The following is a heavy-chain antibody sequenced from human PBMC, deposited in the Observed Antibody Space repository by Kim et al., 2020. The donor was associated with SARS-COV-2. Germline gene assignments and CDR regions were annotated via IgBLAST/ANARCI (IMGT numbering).Heavy chain of an antibody. V-gene: IGHV1-24*01. CDR3: ATASSWYIAFDI. D-gene: IGHD6-13*01. CDR1: GYTLTELS. J-gene: IGHJ3*02. Sequence: ASVKVSCKVSGYTLTELSMHWVRQAPGKGLEWMGGFDPEDGETIYAQKFQGRVTMTEDTSTDTAYMELSSLRSEDTAVYYCATASSWYIAFDIWGQGTMVTVSS. CDR2: FDPEDGET.